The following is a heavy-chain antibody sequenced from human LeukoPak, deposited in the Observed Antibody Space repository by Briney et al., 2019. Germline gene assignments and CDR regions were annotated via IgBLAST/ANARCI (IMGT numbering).Heavy chain of an antibody. D-gene: IGHD6-19*01. V-gene: IGHV1-2*02. CDR1: GYTFTGYY. Sequence: ASVKVSCKASGYTFTGYYMHWVRQAPGQGLEWMGWINPNSGGTNYAQKFQGRVTTTRDTSISTAYMELSRLRPDDTAVYYCARAEWLVLRDDYWGQGTLVTVSS. CDR3: ARAEWLVLRDDY. J-gene: IGHJ4*02. CDR2: INPNSGGT.